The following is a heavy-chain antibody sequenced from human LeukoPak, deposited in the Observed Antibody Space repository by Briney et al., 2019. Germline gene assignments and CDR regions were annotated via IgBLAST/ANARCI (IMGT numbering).Heavy chain of an antibody. J-gene: IGHJ4*02. D-gene: IGHD5-18*01. CDR1: GFTFSSYA. V-gene: IGHV3-23*01. Sequence: GGSLRLSCAASGFTFSSYAMSWVRQAPGKGLEWVSAISGSGGSTYYADSVKGRFTISRDNSKNTLYLQMNSLRAEDTAVYSCAKHMRGYSYGYFDYWGQGTLVTVSS. CDR2: ISGSGGST. CDR3: AKHMRGYSYGYFDY.